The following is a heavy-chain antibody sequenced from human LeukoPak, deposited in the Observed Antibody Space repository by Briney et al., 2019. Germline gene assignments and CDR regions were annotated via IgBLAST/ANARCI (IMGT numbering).Heavy chain of an antibody. CDR3: ARDSRGLYGSRTFDI. CDR2: INHSAGT. J-gene: IGHJ3*02. Sequence: SETLSLTCAVYGGSFSGYYWNWIRQPPGKGLEWIGEINHSAGTKYNPSLKSRVTISEDTSKNQFSLNLSSVTAADTAVYYCARDSRGLYGSRTFDIWGLGTMVTVSS. CDR1: GGSFSGYY. V-gene: IGHV4-34*01. D-gene: IGHD3-10*01.